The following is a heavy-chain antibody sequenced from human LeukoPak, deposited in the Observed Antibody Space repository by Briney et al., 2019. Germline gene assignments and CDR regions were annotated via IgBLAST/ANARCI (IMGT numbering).Heavy chain of an antibody. V-gene: IGHV4-39*07. CDR1: GGSISSSSYY. J-gene: IGHJ5*02. D-gene: IGHD5-12*01. Sequence: SETLSLTCTVSGGSISSSSYYWGWTRQPPGKGLEWIGSIYYSRSTYYNPSLKSRVTMSVDTSKNQFSLNLTSVTAADTAVFYCARSVSAYAGRGWFDPWGQGTLVTVSS. CDR2: IYYSRST. CDR3: ARSVSAYAGRGWFDP.